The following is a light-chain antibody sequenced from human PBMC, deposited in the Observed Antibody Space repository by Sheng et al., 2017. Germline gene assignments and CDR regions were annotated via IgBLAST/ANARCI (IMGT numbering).Light chain of an antibody. CDR2: AAS. Sequence: DIQMTQSPSSLSASVGDRVTITCRASQNISNSLIWWQQKLGEAPKLLIYAASTLQSGVPSRFSGTGSGTDFTLSITSLQSEDFATYYCQQTFSALNFGQGTRLDIK. CDR3: QQTFSALN. J-gene: IGKJ5*01. V-gene: IGKV1-39*01. CDR1: QNISNS.